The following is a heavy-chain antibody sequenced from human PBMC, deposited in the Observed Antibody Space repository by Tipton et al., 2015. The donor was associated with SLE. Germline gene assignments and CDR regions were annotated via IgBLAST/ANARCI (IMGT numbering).Heavy chain of an antibody. J-gene: IGHJ6*02. CDR2: IYQSGSA. Sequence: TLSLTCAVSGGSISSSGYSWSWLRQPPGKGLEWIGYIYQSGSANYNPSLKSRVTISIDRSKNQFSLRLTSVTAADTAVYLCARGVGGHIFQYFYGLDVWGQGTTVTFSS. D-gene: IGHD2/OR15-2a*01. CDR3: ARGVGGHIFQYFYGLDV. V-gene: IGHV4-30-2*01. CDR1: GGSISSSGYS.